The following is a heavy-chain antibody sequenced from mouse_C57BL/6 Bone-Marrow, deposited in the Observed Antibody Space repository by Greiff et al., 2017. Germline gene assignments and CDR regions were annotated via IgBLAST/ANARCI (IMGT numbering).Heavy chain of an antibody. CDR2: IDPSDSYT. V-gene: IGHV1-50*01. CDR1: GYTFTSYW. J-gene: IGHJ3*01. CDR3: ARDYYSQFAY. D-gene: IGHD2-12*01. Sequence: VQLQESGAELVKPGASVKLSCKASGYTFTSYWMQWVKQRPGQGLEWIGEIDPSDSYTNYNQKFKGKATLTVDTSSSTAYMQLSSLTSEDSAVYYCARDYYSQFAYWGQGTLVTVSA.